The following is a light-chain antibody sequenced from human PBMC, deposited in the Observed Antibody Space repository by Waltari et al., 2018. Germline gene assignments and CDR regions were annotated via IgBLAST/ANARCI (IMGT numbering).Light chain of an antibody. CDR3: QQYGSSMCT. Sequence: EIVLTQSPGILSLSPGERSTLSCRASQGVTTTFLAWYQHEPAQAPRLLIDGASNRATGITDRFSGSGSGTDCTLTSNRLQPEDGAVYWCQQYGSSMCTCGQGTKVEIK. J-gene: IGKJ2*02. CDR1: QGVTTTF. CDR2: GAS. V-gene: IGKV3-20*01.